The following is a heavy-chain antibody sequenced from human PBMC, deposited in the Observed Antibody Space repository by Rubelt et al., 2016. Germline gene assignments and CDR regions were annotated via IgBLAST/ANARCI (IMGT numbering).Heavy chain of an antibody. Sequence: EVQLVQSGAEVKKPGESLMISCQTSGYRFTRSTIGWVRQMPGEGLEWMGVIHPGASIIGYNPSFQGQVTIPVDKSIIHAYLQWGGLKAPDTATYVGARQPAEGWFDSWGQGTLVTVSS. CDR1: GYRFTRST. CDR3: ARQPAEGWFDS. D-gene: IGHD2-2*01. J-gene: IGHJ5*01. V-gene: IGHV5-51*01. CDR2: IHPGASII.